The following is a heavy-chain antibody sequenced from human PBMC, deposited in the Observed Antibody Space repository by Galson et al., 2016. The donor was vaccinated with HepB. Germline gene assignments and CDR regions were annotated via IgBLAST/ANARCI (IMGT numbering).Heavy chain of an antibody. V-gene: IGHV3-33*01. D-gene: IGHD6-13*01. CDR2: IWYDGRNK. J-gene: IGHJ6*02. CDR1: GCSFSSFG. CDR3: ARDRTAAACDPIRLSGMDV. Sequence: SLRLSYAASGCSFSSFGIHVVRQAPGKGLEAVAIIWYDGRNKYYADPVKGRFTISRNNSKNTLYLQLTSLRAADTAVYYCARDRTAAACDPIRLSGMDVWGQGTPVTVSS.